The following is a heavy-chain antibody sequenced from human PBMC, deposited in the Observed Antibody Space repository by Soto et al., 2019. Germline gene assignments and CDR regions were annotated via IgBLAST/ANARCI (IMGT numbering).Heavy chain of an antibody. CDR2: IKQDGSER. CDR1: GFTFSNYW. Sequence: EVQLVESGGGLVQPEGSLRLSCAASGFTFSNYWMSWVRQAPGKGLEWVANIKQDGSERNYVDSVKGRFTISRDNAKNSLYVQLNSLRAEDTAVYYCARAGSENDYWGQGTLVTVSS. CDR3: ARAGSENDY. D-gene: IGHD3-10*01. J-gene: IGHJ4*02. V-gene: IGHV3-7*05.